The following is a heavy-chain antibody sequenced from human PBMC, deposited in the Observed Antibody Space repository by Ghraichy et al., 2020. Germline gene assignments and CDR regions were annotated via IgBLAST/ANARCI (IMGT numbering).Heavy chain of an antibody. D-gene: IGHD1-1*01. V-gene: IGHV4-39*01. J-gene: IGHJ3*02. CDR3: ARHGRNGDDAFDI. CDR2: IYYSGST. CDR1: GGSISSSSYY. Sequence: SQTLSLTCTVSGGSISSSSYYWGWIRQPPGKGLEWIGSIYYSGSTYYNPSLKSRVTISVDTSKNQFSLKLSSVTAADTAVYYCARHGRNGDDAFDIWGQGTMVTVSS.